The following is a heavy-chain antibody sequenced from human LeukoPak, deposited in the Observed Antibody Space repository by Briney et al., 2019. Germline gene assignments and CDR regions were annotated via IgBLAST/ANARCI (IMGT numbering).Heavy chain of an antibody. Sequence: GGSLRLSCVASGFTFSDYYMSWIRQAPGKGLEWVSYISSSGSTTYYADSVKGRFTISRDNAKNSLYLQMNSLRAEDTAVYYCARDQPRWLVFDYWGQGTLVTVSS. CDR1: GFTFSDYY. J-gene: IGHJ4*02. CDR2: ISSSGSTT. D-gene: IGHD6-19*01. V-gene: IGHV3-11*01. CDR3: ARDQPRWLVFDY.